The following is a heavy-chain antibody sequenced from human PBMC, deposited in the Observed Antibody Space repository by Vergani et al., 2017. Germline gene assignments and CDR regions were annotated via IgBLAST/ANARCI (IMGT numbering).Heavy chain of an antibody. D-gene: IGHD6-19*01. J-gene: IGHJ4*02. CDR1: GFTFDDYA. CDR2: ISWNRGSI. V-gene: IGHV3-9*01. CDR3: AKGFIAVAGSHFDY. Sequence: EVQLVESGGGLVQPGRSLRLSCAASGFTFDDYAMHWARQAPGQGLEWDSGISWNRGSIGYADSVKGRFTISRDNAKNSLYLQINSLRAEDTALYYCAKGFIAVAGSHFDYWGQGTLVTVSS.